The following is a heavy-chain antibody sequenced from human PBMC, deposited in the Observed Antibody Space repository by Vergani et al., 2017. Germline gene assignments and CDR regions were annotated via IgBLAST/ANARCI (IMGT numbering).Heavy chain of an antibody. J-gene: IGHJ5*02. D-gene: IGHD6-13*01. Sequence: QVQLQESGPGLVKPSQTLSLTCSVSGDSIRSGDYYWSWIRQLPGKGLEWIGYIYYSRSTYYYNPSLKSRVSISGDTSKNQFSLNLTSMTAADTAVYFCARWVSSSYSFDPWGQGALVTVSS. V-gene: IGHV4-31*03. CDR2: IYYSRSTY. CDR1: GDSIRSGDYY. CDR3: ARWVSSSYSFDP.